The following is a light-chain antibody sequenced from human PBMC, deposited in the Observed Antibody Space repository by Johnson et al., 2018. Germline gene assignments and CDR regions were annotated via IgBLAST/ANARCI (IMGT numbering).Light chain of an antibody. Sequence: QSVLTQPPSVSAAPGQKVNISCSGSSSNIGNNYVSWYQQLPGTAPKLLIYENNKRPSGIPDRFSGSKSGTSATLAITGLQTGDEADYYCGTWDSSLSAGNVFGTGTKVTVL. CDR2: ENN. J-gene: IGLJ1*01. V-gene: IGLV1-51*02. CDR1: SSNIGNNY. CDR3: GTWDSSLSAGNV.